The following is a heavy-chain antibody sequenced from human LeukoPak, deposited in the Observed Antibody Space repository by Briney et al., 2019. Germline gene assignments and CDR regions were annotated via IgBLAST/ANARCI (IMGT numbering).Heavy chain of an antibody. CDR1: GGSISSGGYY. V-gene: IGHV4-31*03. CDR3: ARYGGDTRGNWFDP. D-gene: IGHD4-23*01. J-gene: IGHJ5*02. CDR2: IYYSGST. Sequence: SETLSLTCTVSGGSISSGGYYWSWIRQHPGKGLEGIGYIYYSGSTYYNPSLKSRVTISVDTSKKQFSLKLRSVTAADTAVYFCARYGGDTRGNWFDPWGQGTLVTVSS.